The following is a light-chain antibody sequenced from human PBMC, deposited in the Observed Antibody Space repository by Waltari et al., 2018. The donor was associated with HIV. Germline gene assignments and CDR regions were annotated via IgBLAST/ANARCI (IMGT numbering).Light chain of an antibody. CDR3: CSYAGSYTLGV. CDR1: SSDVGNYND. J-gene: IGLJ2*01. CDR2: DVS. Sequence: QSALTQPRSVSGSPGQSVTISCTGTSSDVGNYNDVSWYQQHPGNAPKFMIYDVSKRPSGVPDRFSGSKSGNTASLTISGLQAEDEADYYCCSYAGSYTLGVFGGGTKVTVL. V-gene: IGLV2-11*01.